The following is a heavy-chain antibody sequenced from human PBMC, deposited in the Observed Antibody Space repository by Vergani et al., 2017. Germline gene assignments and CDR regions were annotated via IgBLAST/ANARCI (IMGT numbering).Heavy chain of an antibody. CDR1: GFTFSSYG. Sequence: QVQLVESGGGVVQPGRSLRLSCAASGFTFSSYGMHWVRQAPGKGLEWVAVIWYDGSNKYYADSVKGRFTISRDNSKNTLYLQMNSLRAEDTAVYYCARDPHQLANYYYYMDVWGKGTTVTVSS. J-gene: IGHJ6*03. D-gene: IGHD6-6*01. CDR2: IWYDGSNK. CDR3: ARDPHQLANYYYYMDV. V-gene: IGHV3-33*01.